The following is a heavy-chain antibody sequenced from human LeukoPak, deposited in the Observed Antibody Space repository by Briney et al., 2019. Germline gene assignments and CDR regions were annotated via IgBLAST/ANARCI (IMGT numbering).Heavy chain of an antibody. J-gene: IGHJ4*02. CDR2: INHSGST. CDR3: ARRYYGGMKFDY. CDR1: GGSVSSGSYY. Sequence: SETLSLTCTVSGGSVSSGSYYWSWIRQPPGKGLEWIGEINHSGSTNYNPSLKSRVTISVDTSKNQFSLKLSSVTAADTAVYYCARRYYGGMKFDYWGQGTLVTVSS. D-gene: IGHD4-23*01. V-gene: IGHV4-61*01.